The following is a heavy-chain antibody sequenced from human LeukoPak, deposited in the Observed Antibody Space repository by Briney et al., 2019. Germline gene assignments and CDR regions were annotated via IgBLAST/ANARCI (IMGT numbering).Heavy chain of an antibody. CDR3: ATRGYSLNPDY. J-gene: IGHJ4*02. V-gene: IGHV1-18*01. D-gene: IGHD6-13*01. CDR2: ISAYNGNT. Sequence: ASVKVSCKASGGTFSSYAISWVRQAPGQGLEWMGWISAYNGNTNYAQKLQGRVTMTTDTSTSTAYMELRSLRSDDTAVYYCATRGYSLNPDYWGQGTLVTVSS. CDR1: GGTFSSYA.